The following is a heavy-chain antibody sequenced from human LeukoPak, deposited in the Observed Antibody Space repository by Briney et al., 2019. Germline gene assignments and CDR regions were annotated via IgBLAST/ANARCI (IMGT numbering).Heavy chain of an antibody. Sequence: ASVKVSCKASGYSFTSHYMHWVRQAPGQGLEWMGLINPSGSSTLYAQKFQGRVTMTRDMSTTTDYMELSSLRSEDTAVYYCAAVLTTGGSYFDYWGQGTLVTVSS. CDR1: GYSFTSHY. V-gene: IGHV1-46*01. CDR3: AAVLTTGGSYFDY. CDR2: INPSGSST. D-gene: IGHD1-26*01. J-gene: IGHJ4*02.